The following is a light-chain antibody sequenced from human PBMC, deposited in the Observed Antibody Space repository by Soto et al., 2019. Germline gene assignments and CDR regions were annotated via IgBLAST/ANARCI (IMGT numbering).Light chain of an antibody. CDR1: QSVSSSY. CDR3: QQYGSSPGT. J-gene: IGKJ1*01. V-gene: IGKV3-20*01. CDR2: GAS. Sequence: EIVLTQSPGTLSLSPGERATLSCRASQSVSSSYLAWYQQKPGQAPRLLINGASSSATGIPDRFSGSGSGTDFTLTINRLEPEDFAVYYCQQYGSSPGTFGQGTKV.